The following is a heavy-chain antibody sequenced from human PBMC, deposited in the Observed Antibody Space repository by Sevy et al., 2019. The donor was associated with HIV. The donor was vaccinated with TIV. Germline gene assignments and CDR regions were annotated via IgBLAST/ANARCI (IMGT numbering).Heavy chain of an antibody. V-gene: IGHV3-48*03. CDR1: GFTFSSYE. Sequence: GGSLRLSCTASGFTFSSYEMNWVRQAPGKGLEWVSNIISSGSSKYYADSVKGRFSISRDNAKNSLFLQTNSLRAEDTAVYYSARGPHNYYDRCAFFDYWGQGTLVTVSS. D-gene: IGHD3-22*01. J-gene: IGHJ4*02. CDR3: ARGPHNYYDRCAFFDY. CDR2: IISSGSSK.